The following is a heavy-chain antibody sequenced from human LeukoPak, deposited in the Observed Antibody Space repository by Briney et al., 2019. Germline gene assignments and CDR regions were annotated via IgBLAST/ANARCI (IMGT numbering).Heavy chain of an antibody. Sequence: GGSLRLSCAASGFTFSSYAMGWVRQAPGKGLEWVSAISGSGGSTYYADSVKGRFTISRDNSKNTLYLQMNSLRAEDTAVYYCTRSYYDYVWGSPPFDYWGQGTLVTVSS. J-gene: IGHJ4*02. D-gene: IGHD3-16*01. V-gene: IGHV3-23*01. CDR3: TRSYYDYVWGSPPFDY. CDR1: GFTFSSYA. CDR2: ISGSGGST.